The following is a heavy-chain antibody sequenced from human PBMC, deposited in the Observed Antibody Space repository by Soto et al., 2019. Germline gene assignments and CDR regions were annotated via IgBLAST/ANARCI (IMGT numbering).Heavy chain of an antibody. J-gene: IGHJ6*02. CDR1: GYTFTRYG. Sequence: QVQLVQSGAEVKNPGASVKVSCKASGYTFTRYGIGWARQAPGQGLEWMGWINTYNGKTNYAQNVQGRVTLTTDTPTSTAYMELGSLRSNGTAIYYCAMVDVYVTPSPQDVWGQGTTVIVSS. D-gene: IGHD3-16*01. V-gene: IGHV1-18*01. CDR3: AMVDVYVTPSPQDV. CDR2: INTYNGKT.